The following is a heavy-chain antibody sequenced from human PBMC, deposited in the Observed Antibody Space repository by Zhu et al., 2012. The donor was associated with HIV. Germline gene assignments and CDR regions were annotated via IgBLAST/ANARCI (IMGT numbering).Heavy chain of an antibody. D-gene: IGHD6-13*01. CDR1: GGSISSSSYY. V-gene: IGHV4-39*01. J-gene: IGHJ5*02. Sequence: QVQLQESGPGLVKPSETLSLTCTVSGGSISSSSYYWGWIRQPPGKGLEWIGSIYYSGSTYYNPSLKSRVTISVDTSKNQFSLKLSSVTAADTAVYYCARHGQLVPGSRFDPWGQGTLVTVSS. CDR3: ARHGQLVPGSRFDP. CDR2: IYYSGST.